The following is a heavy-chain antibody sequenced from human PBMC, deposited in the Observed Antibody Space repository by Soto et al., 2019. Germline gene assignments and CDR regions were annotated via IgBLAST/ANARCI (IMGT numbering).Heavy chain of an antibody. CDR2: SSATGAGT. CDR3: AKDRRAGGNYGFYSDF. D-gene: IGHD1-7*01. Sequence: EVQLLESGGGLVQPGGSLRLSCAASGFTFSSYGMTWVRQAPGKGLEWVSFSSATGAGTYYADSVKGRFTISRDNSKNTLDLQMTSVRADDTAVYYCAKDRRAGGNYGFYSDFWGQGALVIVSS. J-gene: IGHJ4*02. CDR1: GFTFSSYG. V-gene: IGHV3-23*01.